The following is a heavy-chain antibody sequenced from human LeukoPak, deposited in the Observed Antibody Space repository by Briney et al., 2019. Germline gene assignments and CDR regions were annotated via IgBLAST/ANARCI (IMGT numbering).Heavy chain of an antibody. Sequence: SETLSLTCTVSGGSISSGSYYWSWIRQPAGKGLEWIGRIYTSGSTNYNPSLKSRVTISVDTSKNQFSLKLSSVTAADTAVYYCARDYSRHYYYYMDVWGKGTTVTVSS. CDR3: ARDYSRHYYYYMDV. D-gene: IGHD4-11*01. J-gene: IGHJ6*03. V-gene: IGHV4-61*02. CDR1: GGSISSGSYY. CDR2: IYTSGST.